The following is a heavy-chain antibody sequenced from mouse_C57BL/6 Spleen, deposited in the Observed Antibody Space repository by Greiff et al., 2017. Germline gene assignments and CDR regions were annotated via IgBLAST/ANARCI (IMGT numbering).Heavy chain of an antibody. CDR3: ARGGVYYDSSLAY. Sequence: VKLQQPGAELMKPGASVKLSCKASGYTFTSYWIEWVKQRPGRGLEWIGKIAPGSGGTNYNEKFKSKATLTADTPSSTAYMQLSSLTTEDSAIYYCARGGVYYDSSLAYWGQGTTLTVSS. CDR2: IAPGSGGT. J-gene: IGHJ2*01. D-gene: IGHD1-1*01. CDR1: GYTFTSYW. V-gene: IGHV1-9*01.